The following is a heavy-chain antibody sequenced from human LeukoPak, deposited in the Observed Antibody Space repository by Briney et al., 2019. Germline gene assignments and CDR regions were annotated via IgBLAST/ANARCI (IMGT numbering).Heavy chain of an antibody. Sequence: PGGSLRLSCAASGFTVSSNYMSRVRQAPGKGLEWVSVIYSGGSTYYADSVKGRFTISRDNSKNTLYLQMNSLRAEDTAVYYCARGINGSGSYYDYWGQGTLVTVSS. CDR3: ARGINGSGSYYDY. J-gene: IGHJ4*02. D-gene: IGHD3-10*01. CDR2: IYSGGST. V-gene: IGHV3-66*01. CDR1: GFTVSSNY.